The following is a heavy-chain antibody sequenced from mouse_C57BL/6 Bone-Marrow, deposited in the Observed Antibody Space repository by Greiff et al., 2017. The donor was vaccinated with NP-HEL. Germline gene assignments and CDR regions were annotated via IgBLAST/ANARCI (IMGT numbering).Heavy chain of an antibody. Sequence: QVQLQQPGAELVKPGASVKLSCKASGYTFTSYWMQWVKQRPGQGLEWIGEIDPSDSYTNYNQKFKGKATLTVDTSSSTAYMKLSNLTSEDSAVYYCAREDYYPLYWYFDVWGTGTTVTVSS. V-gene: IGHV1-50*01. CDR1: GYTFTSYW. D-gene: IGHD1-1*01. J-gene: IGHJ1*03. CDR3: AREDYYPLYWYFDV. CDR2: IDPSDSYT.